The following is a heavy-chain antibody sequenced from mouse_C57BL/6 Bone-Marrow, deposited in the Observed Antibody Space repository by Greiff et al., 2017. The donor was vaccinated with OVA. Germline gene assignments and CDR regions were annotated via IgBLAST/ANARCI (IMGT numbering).Heavy chain of an antibody. Sequence: QVQLQQPGAELVRPGSSVKLSCKASGYTFTSYWMDWVKQRPGQGLEWIGNIYPSDSETHYNQKFKDKATLTVDKSSSTAYMQLSSLTSEDSAVYYCARRHDYGLFYYAMDYWGQGTSVTVSS. V-gene: IGHV1-61*01. CDR2: IYPSDSET. CDR3: ARRHDYGLFYYAMDY. CDR1: GYTFTSYW. D-gene: IGHD2-4*01. J-gene: IGHJ4*01.